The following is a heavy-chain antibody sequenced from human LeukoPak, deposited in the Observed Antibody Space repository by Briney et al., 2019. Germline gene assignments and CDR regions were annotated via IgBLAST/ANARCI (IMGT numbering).Heavy chain of an antibody. J-gene: IGHJ3*02. CDR2: INHSGST. Sequence: MASETLSLTCTVSGDSISRSTYYWAWIRQPPGKGLEWIGEINHSGSTNYNPSLKSRVTISVDTSKNQFSLKLSSVTAADTAVYYCARGSGYGAFDIWGQGTMITVSS. V-gene: IGHV4-39*07. D-gene: IGHD3-22*01. CDR3: ARGSGYGAFDI. CDR1: GDSISRSTYY.